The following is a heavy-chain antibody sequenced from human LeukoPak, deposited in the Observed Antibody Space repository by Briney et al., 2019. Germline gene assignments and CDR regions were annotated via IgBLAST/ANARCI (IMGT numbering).Heavy chain of an antibody. CDR1: GFTFGDYA. J-gene: IGHJ5*02. D-gene: IGHD3/OR15-3a*01. CDR2: ISANGGGT. V-gene: IGHV3-43*02. Sequence: GGSLRLSCAVSGFTFGDYAMLWVRPVPGKGLEWVSLISANGGGTSHPDSVKGRFTISRDNSKISLYLQMNSLRTEDTALYYCAKDRGCRTGNCRVNWFDPWGQGTLVTVSS. CDR3: AKDRGCRTGNCRVNWFDP.